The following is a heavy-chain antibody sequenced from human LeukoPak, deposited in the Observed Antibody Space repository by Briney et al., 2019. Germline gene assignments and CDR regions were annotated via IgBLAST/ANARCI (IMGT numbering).Heavy chain of an antibody. CDR1: GFTFSSYA. CDR3: AKDYYDFWSGKYASYGMDV. Sequence: QAGGSLRPSCAASGFTFSSYAMSWVRQAPGKGLEWVSAISGSGGSTYYADSVKGRFTISRDNSKNTLYLQMNSLRAEDTAVYYCAKDYYDFWSGKYASYGMDVWGQGTTVTVSS. CDR2: ISGSGGST. D-gene: IGHD3-3*01. J-gene: IGHJ6*02. V-gene: IGHV3-23*01.